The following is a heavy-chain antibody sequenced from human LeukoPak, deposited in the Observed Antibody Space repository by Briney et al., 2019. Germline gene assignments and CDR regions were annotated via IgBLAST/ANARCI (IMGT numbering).Heavy chain of an antibody. CDR3: ARGLYSGWYVY. V-gene: IGHV1-46*01. J-gene: IGHJ4*02. Sequence: ASVKVSCKASGYIFTSYYMHWVRQAPGQGLEWMGIINPNSGSASYAQEFQGRVTMTRDTSTSTVYMELSSLRSEDTAVYYCARGLYSGWYVYWGQGTLVTVSS. D-gene: IGHD6-19*01. CDR1: GYIFTSYY. CDR2: INPNSGSA.